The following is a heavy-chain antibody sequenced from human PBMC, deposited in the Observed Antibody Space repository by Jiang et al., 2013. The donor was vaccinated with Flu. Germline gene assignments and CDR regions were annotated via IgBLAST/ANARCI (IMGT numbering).Heavy chain of an antibody. CDR1: GGSISSSSYY. CDR3: ARNDYYDSSDWSLYGMDV. CDR2: IYYSGST. D-gene: IGHD3-22*01. V-gene: IGHV4-39*07. Sequence: PGLVKPSETLSLTCTVSGGSISSSSYYWGWIRQPPGKGLEWIGSIYYSGSTYYNPSLKGRVTISVDTSKNQFSLKLSSVTAADTAVYYCARNDYYDSSDWSLYGMDV. J-gene: IGHJ6*01.